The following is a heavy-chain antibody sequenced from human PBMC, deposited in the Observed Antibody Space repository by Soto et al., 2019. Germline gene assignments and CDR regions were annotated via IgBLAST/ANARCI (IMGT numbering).Heavy chain of an antibody. CDR2: IIPIFGTA. Sequence: QVQLVQSGGEVKKPGASVKVSCKASGYTFTNYAISWVRQAPGQGLEWMGGIIPIFGTANYAQKFQGRVTITADESTSTAYMELSSLRSEDTALYYCARLDTASTAYDYWGQGTLVIVSS. V-gene: IGHV1-69*13. CDR3: ARLDTASTAYDY. J-gene: IGHJ4*02. CDR1: GYTFTNYA. D-gene: IGHD5-18*01.